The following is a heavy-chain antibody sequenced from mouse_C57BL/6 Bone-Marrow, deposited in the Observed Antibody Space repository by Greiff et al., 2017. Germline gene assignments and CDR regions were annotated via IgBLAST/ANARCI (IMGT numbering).Heavy chain of an antibody. CDR3: ARGTTVVARGDY. CDR1: GYTFTGYW. CDR2: ILPGSGST. D-gene: IGHD1-1*01. V-gene: IGHV1-9*01. Sequence: QVQLQQSGAELMKPGASVKLSCKATGYTFTGYWIEWVKQRPGHGLEWIGEILPGSGSTNYTEKFKGKATFTADTSSNTAYMQLSSLTTEDSAIYYCARGTTVVARGDYWGQGTTLTVSS. J-gene: IGHJ2*01.